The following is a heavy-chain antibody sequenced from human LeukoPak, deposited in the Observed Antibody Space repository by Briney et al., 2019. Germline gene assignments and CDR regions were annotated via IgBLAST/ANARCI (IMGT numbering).Heavy chain of an antibody. Sequence: GGSLRLSCAASGFTFSNFEMNWVRQAPGKGLEWVGFIRSKSYGGTTEYSASVKGRFTISRDDSNSIAYLQMNSLKTEDTAVYYCSRGAVTIGYWGQGTLVSVSS. CDR3: SRGAVTIGY. CDR1: GFTFSNFE. D-gene: IGHD4-17*01. V-gene: IGHV3-49*04. CDR2: IRSKSYGGTT. J-gene: IGHJ4*02.